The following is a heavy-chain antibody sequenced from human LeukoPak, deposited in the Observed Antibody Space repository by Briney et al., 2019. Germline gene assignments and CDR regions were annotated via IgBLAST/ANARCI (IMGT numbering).Heavy chain of an antibody. CDR3: AKGPMAAMVTGYFDY. CDR2: ISYDGSNK. Sequence: GGSLRLSCAASGFTFSSYAMHWVRQAPGKGLEWVAVISYDGSNKYYADSVKGRFTISRDNSKNTLYLQMNSLRAEDTAVYYCAKGPMAAMVTGYFDYWGQGTLVTVSS. D-gene: IGHD5-18*01. V-gene: IGHV3-30*04. J-gene: IGHJ4*02. CDR1: GFTFSSYA.